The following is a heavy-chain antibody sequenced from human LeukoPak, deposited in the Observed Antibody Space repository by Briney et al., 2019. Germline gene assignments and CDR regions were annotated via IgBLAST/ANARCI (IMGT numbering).Heavy chain of an antibody. Sequence: SETLSLTCAVYGGSFSGYYWSWIRQPPGKGLEWIGEINHSGSTNYNPSLKSRVTISVDTSKNQFSLKLSSVTAADTAVYYCARGKTKKYYYGSGSYPYFDYWGQGTLVTVSS. D-gene: IGHD3-10*01. J-gene: IGHJ4*02. CDR1: GGSFSGYY. V-gene: IGHV4-34*01. CDR2: INHSGST. CDR3: ARGKTKKYYYGSGSYPYFDY.